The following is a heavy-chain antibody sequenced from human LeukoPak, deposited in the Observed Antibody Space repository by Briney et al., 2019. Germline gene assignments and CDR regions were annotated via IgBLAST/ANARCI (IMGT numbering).Heavy chain of an antibody. V-gene: IGHV3-30*18. D-gene: IGHD2-15*01. J-gene: IGHJ4*02. CDR3: AKDYCSGGSCHSSY. Sequence: HPGRPLRLSCAASGFTFSSYGMHWVRQAPGKGLEWVAVISYDGSNKYYADSVKGRFTISRDNSKNTLYLQMNSLRAEDTAVYYCAKDYCSGGSCHSSYWGQGTLVTVSS. CDR1: GFTFSSYG. CDR2: ISYDGSNK.